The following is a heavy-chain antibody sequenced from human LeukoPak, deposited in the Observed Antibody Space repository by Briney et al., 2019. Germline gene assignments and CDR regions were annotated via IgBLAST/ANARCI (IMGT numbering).Heavy chain of an antibody. CDR1: DGSISTYY. Sequence: PSETLSLTCTVSDGSISTYYWSWIRQPPGKGLEWIGYIYSSGSTNYNLSLRSRVTMSVDTSKNEFSLNLKSVTATDTAVYFCAGNNDDYYGLFDSWGQGTLVSVSS. V-gene: IGHV4-59*01. CDR2: IYSSGST. D-gene: IGHD1-26*01. CDR3: AGNNDDYYGLFDS. J-gene: IGHJ4*02.